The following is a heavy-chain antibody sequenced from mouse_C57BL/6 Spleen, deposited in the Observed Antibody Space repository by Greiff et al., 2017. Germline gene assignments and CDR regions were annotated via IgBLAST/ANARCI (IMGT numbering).Heavy chain of an antibody. CDR3: TKVMVTGGNYGRGFDY. CDR2: IDPETGGT. D-gene: IGHD2-1*01. V-gene: IGHV1-15*01. CDR1: GYTFTDYE. Sequence: QVQLQQSGAELVRPGASVTLSCTASGYTFTDYEMHWVKQTPVHGLEWIGAIDPETGGTAYNQKFQGKAILTANKTSSTAYMELRSLTSEDSAVYYCTKVMVTGGNYGRGFDYWGQGTTLTVSS. J-gene: IGHJ2*01.